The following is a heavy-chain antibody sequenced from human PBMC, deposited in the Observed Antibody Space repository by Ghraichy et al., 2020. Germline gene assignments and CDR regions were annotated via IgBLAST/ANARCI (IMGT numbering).Heavy chain of an antibody. CDR3: AKEYLRFLEWLLTQHNWFDP. CDR2: ISGSGGST. V-gene: IGHV3-23*01. J-gene: IGHJ5*02. CDR1: GFTFSSYA. D-gene: IGHD3-3*01. Sequence: GGSLRLSCAASGFTFSSYAMSWVRQAPGKGLEWVSAISGSGGSTYYADSVKGRFTISRDNSKNTLYLQMNSLRAEDTAVYYCAKEYLRFLEWLLTQHNWFDPWGQGTLVTVSS.